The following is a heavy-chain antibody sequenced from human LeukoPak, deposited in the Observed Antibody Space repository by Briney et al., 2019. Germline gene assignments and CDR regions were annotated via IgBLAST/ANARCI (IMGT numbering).Heavy chain of an antibody. J-gene: IGHJ3*01. CDR1: GFTFSSYA. D-gene: IGHD1-20*01. CDR2: ISHDGSHI. V-gene: IGHV3-30-3*01. Sequence: PGGSLRLSCAASGFTFSSYAMHWVRQAPGKGLEWVAVISHDGSHIYYADSVRGRVTISRDNSRSTLFLQMNSLRADDTGVYHCARVGYNFNLGNAFDVWGQGTVVTVSS. CDR3: ARVGYNFNLGNAFDV.